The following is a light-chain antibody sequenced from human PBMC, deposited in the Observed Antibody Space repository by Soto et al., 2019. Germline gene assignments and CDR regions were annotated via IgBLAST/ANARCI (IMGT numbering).Light chain of an antibody. Sequence: QSVLTQRPSASGTPGQRITISCSGDTSNIESHPVNWFQQVPGAAPKLLIRTNNQRPSGVPDRFSGSKSGASASLAIRGLQSEDEGTYYCATWDDSRNGVFGSGTKVTV. CDR3: ATWDDSRNGV. J-gene: IGLJ1*01. V-gene: IGLV1-44*01. CDR1: TSNIESHP. CDR2: TNN.